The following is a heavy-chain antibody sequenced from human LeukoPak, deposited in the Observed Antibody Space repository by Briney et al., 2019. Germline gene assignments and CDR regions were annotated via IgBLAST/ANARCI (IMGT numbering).Heavy chain of an antibody. J-gene: IGHJ4*02. CDR2: ISNDGSRK. D-gene: IGHD3-3*01. Sequence: GGSLRLSCAPSGFTSSRHGMHWVRQAPGKGLEWVAIISNDGSRKYYAHSVEGRFTISRDNSKNTLYLQMDSLRAEDTAVYYCARDRAWNYFDYWGQGTLVTVSS. CDR3: ARDRAWNYFDY. V-gene: IGHV3-30*03. CDR1: GFTSSRHG.